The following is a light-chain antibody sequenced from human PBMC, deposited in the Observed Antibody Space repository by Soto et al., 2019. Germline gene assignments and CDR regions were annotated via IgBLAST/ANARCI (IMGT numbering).Light chain of an antibody. CDR2: GAS. CDR1: QSISNN. J-gene: IGKJ2*01. CDR3: QQYNNWPYT. V-gene: IGKV3-15*01. Sequence: EIVMTQSPDTLSVSPGESATLSCRARQSISNNLAWYQQKPGQAPRLLIYGASTRTTGIPARFSGSGSGTEFTLTISSLQSEDFAVYYCQQYNNWPYTFAPGTKLEI.